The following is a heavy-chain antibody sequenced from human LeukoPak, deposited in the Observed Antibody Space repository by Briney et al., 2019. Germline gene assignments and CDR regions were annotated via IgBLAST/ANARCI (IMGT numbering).Heavy chain of an antibody. V-gene: IGHV4-59*08. J-gene: IGHJ5*02. CDR2: IYSSGST. D-gene: IGHD3-3*01. Sequence: SETLSLTCTVSGDSITNHSWSWIRQSPGKGLEWIGYIYSSGSTNYNPSLKSRVSLSVDTSKNQFSLKLTSVTAADSAVYYCARRVESTYYGFWSGYYMFDTWGQGTLVTVSS. CDR3: ARRVESTYYGFWSGYYMFDT. CDR1: GDSITNHS.